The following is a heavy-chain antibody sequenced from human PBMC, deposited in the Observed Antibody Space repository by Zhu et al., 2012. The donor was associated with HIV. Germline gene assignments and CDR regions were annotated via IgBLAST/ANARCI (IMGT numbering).Heavy chain of an antibody. CDR1: GFTFSDYY. Sequence: QVQLVESGGGLVKPGGSLRLSCAASGFTFSDYYMSWIRQASGKGLEWISYITHSGDTIYYADSVGGRFTISRDNAKDSLYLQMNSLRAEDTAVYYCARQSYYYDSSGYYYVDYWGQGTLVTVSS. CDR2: ITHSGDTI. D-gene: IGHD3-22*01. V-gene: IGHV3-11*04. J-gene: IGHJ4*02. CDR3: ARQSYYYDSSGYYYVDY.